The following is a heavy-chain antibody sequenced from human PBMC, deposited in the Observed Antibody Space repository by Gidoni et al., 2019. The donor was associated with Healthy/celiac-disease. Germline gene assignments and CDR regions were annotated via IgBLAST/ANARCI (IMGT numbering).Heavy chain of an antibody. D-gene: IGHD3-22*01. J-gene: IGHJ1*01. V-gene: IGHV3-23*01. CDR3: AKVPPPFTMIAH. CDR2: ISGSGRST. CDR1: GFPFRSYA. Sequence: EVQLLESGGGLVQPGGSLRLSCAASGFPFRSYAMSWVRQAPGKGLEWVSVISGSGRSTYYADSVKGRFTISRDNSKNTLYLQMNSLRAEDTAVYYCAKVPPPFTMIAHWGQGTLVIV.